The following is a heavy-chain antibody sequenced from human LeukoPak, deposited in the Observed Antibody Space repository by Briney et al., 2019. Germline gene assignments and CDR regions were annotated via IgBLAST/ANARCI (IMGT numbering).Heavy chain of an antibody. D-gene: IGHD3-10*01. V-gene: IGHV1-24*01. CDR1: GYTLTELS. CDR3: ATDGSGSYGRFDY. CDR2: FDPEDGET. J-gene: IGHJ4*02. Sequence: ASVKVSCKVSGYTLTELSMQWVRQAPGQGLGWLGGFDPEDGETIYAQKFQGRVNMTEDTSTDTAYMELSSLRSEDTAVYYCATDGSGSYGRFDYWGQGTLVTASS.